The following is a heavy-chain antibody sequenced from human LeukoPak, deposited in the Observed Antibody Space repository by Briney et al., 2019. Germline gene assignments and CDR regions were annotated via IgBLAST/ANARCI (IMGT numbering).Heavy chain of an antibody. CDR1: GYTFTDYY. CDR2: INPNSGGT. J-gene: IGHJ4*02. D-gene: IGHD3-9*01. CDR3: ARESSITRSSHYDILTGYRPVDY. V-gene: IGHV1-2*02. Sequence: ASVKVSCKASGYTFTDYYMHWVRQAPGQGLEWMGWINPNSGGTNYAQKFQGRVTMTRDTSISTAYMELSRLRSDDTAVYYCARESSITRSSHYDILTGYRPVDYWGQGTLVTVSS.